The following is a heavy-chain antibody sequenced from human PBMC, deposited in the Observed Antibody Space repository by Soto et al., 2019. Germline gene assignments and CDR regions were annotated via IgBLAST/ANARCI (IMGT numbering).Heavy chain of an antibody. CDR1: GGSISRSRYY. CDR3: ARHLTYCSAGSCYSDFPYYGMDV. D-gene: IGHD2-15*01. J-gene: IGHJ6*02. CDR2: IFYSGST. V-gene: IGHV4-39*01. Sequence: PSETLSLTCTVSGGSISRSRYYWGWIRQPPGKGLEWIGSIFYSGSTYYNPSLKSRVTISVDTSKNQFSLKLSSVTAADTAVYYCARHLTYCSAGSCYSDFPYYGMDVWGQGTTVTV.